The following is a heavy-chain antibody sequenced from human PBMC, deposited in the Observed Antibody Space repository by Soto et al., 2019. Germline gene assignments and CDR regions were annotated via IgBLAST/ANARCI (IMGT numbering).Heavy chain of an antibody. CDR3: ARVLPGIAAAYDAFDV. Sequence: PSETLSLTCTVSGGSISSYYWSWIRQPPGKGLEWIGYIYYDGGTTYNSSLKSRVTISTDTSRSQLSLQLTSATPADTAVYYCARVLPGIAAAYDAFDVWGQGTMVTVSS. CDR1: GGSISSYY. J-gene: IGHJ3*01. CDR2: IYYDGGT. D-gene: IGHD6-13*01. V-gene: IGHV4-59*01.